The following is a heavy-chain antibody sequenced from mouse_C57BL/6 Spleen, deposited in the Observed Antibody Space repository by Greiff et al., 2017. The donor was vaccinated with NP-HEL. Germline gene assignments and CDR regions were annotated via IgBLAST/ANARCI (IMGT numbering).Heavy chain of an antibody. J-gene: IGHJ2*01. CDR2: IDPSDSYT. CDR3: ARHPDY. V-gene: IGHV1-69*01. CDR1: GYTFTSYW. Sequence: VQLQQSGAELVMPGASVKLSCKASGYTFTSYWMHWVKQRPGQGLEWIGEIDPSDSYTNYNQKFKGKSTLTVDKSASTAYMQLSSLTSEDSAVYYCARHPDYSGQGTTLPVSS.